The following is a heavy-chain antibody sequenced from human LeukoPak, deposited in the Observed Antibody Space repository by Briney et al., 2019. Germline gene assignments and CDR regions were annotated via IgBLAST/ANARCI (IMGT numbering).Heavy chain of an antibody. V-gene: IGHV1-8*01. D-gene: IGHD3-3*01. Sequence: ASVKVSCKASGYTFTSYDINWVRQATGQGLEWMGWMNPNSGNTGYAQKFQGRVTMTRNTSISTAYMELSSLRSEDTAVYYCARGQRWRDFWSGYNYYYYGMDVWGQGTTVTVPS. CDR3: ARGQRWRDFWSGYNYYYYGMDV. CDR1: GYTFTSYD. CDR2: MNPNSGNT. J-gene: IGHJ6*02.